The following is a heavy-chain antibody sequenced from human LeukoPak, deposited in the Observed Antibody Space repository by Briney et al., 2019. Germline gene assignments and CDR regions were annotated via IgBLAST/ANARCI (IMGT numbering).Heavy chain of an antibody. CDR1: GFTFSSYA. D-gene: IGHD3-9*01. V-gene: IGHV3-30*04. Sequence: GGSLRLSCAASGFTFSSYAMHWVRQAPGKGLEWVAVISYDGSNKYYADSVKGRFTISRDNSKNTLYLQMNSLRAEDTAAYYCAREVRYFDWLLPTTNYFDYWGQGTLVTVSS. CDR3: AREVRYFDWLLPTTNYFDY. J-gene: IGHJ4*02. CDR2: ISYDGSNK.